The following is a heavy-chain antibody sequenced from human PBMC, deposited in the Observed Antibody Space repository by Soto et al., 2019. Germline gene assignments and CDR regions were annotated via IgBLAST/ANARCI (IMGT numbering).Heavy chain of an antibody. CDR2: ISFDGIIQ. J-gene: IGHJ4*02. Sequence: ESGGGVVQPGTSLSLSCAPSGFIFSNYAMHWVRQAPGKGLEWVAVISFDGIIQYYPDSVKGRCNISRDKSNNTLYLQMITLRGEYTAVYYCARKVMDWKYFDYCGPGTLVTVSS. CDR3: ARKVMDWKYFDY. V-gene: IGHV3-30-3*01. CDR1: GFIFSNYA. D-gene: IGHD2-21*01.